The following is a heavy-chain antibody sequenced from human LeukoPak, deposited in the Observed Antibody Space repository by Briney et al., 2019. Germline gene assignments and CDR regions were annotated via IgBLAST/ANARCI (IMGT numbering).Heavy chain of an antibody. CDR3: ARGSLGSSTSSDCCPLDY. CDR1: GFTFSSYG. J-gene: IGHJ4*02. D-gene: IGHD2-21*01. Sequence: GGSLRLSCAASGFTFSSYGMHWVRQAPGKGLEWVAFIWYDGSNKHYADSVKGRFTISRDNSKNTVYLQMNSLRAEDTAVFYCARGSLGSSTSSDCCPLDYWGQGALVTVSS. V-gene: IGHV3-33*01. CDR2: IWYDGSNK.